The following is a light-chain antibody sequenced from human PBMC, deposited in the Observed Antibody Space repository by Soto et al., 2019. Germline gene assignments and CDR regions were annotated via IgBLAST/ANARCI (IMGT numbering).Light chain of an antibody. Sequence: DLQMTQSPSTLSASVGDRVTITCRASQSISSWLAWYQQKPGKAPKLLIYKASSLESGVPSRFSGSVSGTEFTLTISILQHDDFATYYCQQYNSWGTFGQGTKLEIK. CDR2: KAS. CDR3: QQYNSWGT. J-gene: IGKJ2*01. V-gene: IGKV1-5*03. CDR1: QSISSW.